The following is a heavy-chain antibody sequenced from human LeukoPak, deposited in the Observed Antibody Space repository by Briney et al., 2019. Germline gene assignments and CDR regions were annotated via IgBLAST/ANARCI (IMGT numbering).Heavy chain of an antibody. CDR3: TSSGSRWDYFDY. D-gene: IGHD4-23*01. CDR2: ITTKPEGATT. V-gene: IGHV3-15*05. Sequence: PGGSLRLSCAASGFTFRKASMSGVPQAPGQGLEGVARITTKPEGATTDYAAPVKCRYTISRDDSKHTLFFQINSRTNDDTGVYYWTSSGSRWDYFDYWGQGTLATVSS. CDR1: GFTFRKAS. J-gene: IGHJ4*02.